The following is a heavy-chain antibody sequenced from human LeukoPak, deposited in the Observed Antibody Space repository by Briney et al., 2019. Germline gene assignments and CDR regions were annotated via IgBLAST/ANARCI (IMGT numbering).Heavy chain of an antibody. Sequence: GGSLRLSCAASGFTFSSYAMHWVRQALGKGLEWVAVISYDGSNKYYADSVKGRFTISRDNSKNTLYLQMNSLRAEDTAVYYCARVRASVIYYMDVWGKGTTVTVSS. CDR3: ARVRASVIYYMDV. CDR1: GFTFSSYA. D-gene: IGHD4-11*01. V-gene: IGHV3-30*04. CDR2: ISYDGSNK. J-gene: IGHJ6*03.